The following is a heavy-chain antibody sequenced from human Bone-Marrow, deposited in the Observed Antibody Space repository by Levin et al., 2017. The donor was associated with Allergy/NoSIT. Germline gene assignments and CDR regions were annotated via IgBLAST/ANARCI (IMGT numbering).Heavy chain of an antibody. CDR3: ARVSYYDFWSGPRNWFDP. CDR2: IYYSGST. D-gene: IGHD3-3*01. V-gene: IGHV4-39*07. CDR1: GGSISSSSYY. J-gene: IGHJ5*02. Sequence: SETLSLTCTVSGGSISSSSYYWGWIRQPPGKGLEWIGSIYYSGSTYYNPSLKSRVTISVDTSKNQFSLKLSSVTAADTAVYYCARVSYYDFWSGPRNWFDPWGQGTLVTVSS.